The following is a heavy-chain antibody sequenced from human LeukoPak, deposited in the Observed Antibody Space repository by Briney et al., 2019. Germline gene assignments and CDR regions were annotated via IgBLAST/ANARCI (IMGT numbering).Heavy chain of an antibody. CDR2: ISSSGSTI. Sequence: SGGSLRLSCAASGFTFSHYYMSWIRHAPGKGLEWVSYISSSGSTIYYADSVKGRFTISRDNAKNSLYLQMNSLRAEDTAVYYCAREGYSNPFDYWGQGTLVTVSS. V-gene: IGHV3-11*01. CDR3: AREGYSNPFDY. D-gene: IGHD6-13*01. J-gene: IGHJ4*02. CDR1: GFTFSHYY.